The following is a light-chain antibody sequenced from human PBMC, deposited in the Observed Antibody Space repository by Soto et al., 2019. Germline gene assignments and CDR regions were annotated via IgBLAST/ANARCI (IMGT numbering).Light chain of an antibody. J-gene: IGKJ4*01. CDR2: GAS. V-gene: IGKV3-20*01. Sequence: EIVLTQSPGTLSLSPGERATLSCRASQSVSGSHLAWYQQKPGQAPRLLIYGASSRATGIPDRFSGSGSGTDFTLTISRLELEDFAVYYCQQYGGSPLVTFGGGTKVEIK. CDR3: QQYGGSPLVT. CDR1: QSVSGSH.